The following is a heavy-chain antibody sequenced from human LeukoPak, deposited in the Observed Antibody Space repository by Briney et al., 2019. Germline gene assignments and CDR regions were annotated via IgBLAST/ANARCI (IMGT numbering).Heavy chain of an antibody. V-gene: IGHV3-74*01. Sequence: GGSLRLSCAASGFTLSDHWVYWVRQAPGEGLVWVSRINGDGSGTSHADSVKGRFTISRDNSKNTLYLQMNSLRAEDTAVYYCAKETVVVPAAMKRYNWFDPWGQGTLVTVSS. D-gene: IGHD2-2*01. J-gene: IGHJ5*02. CDR3: AKETVVVPAAMKRYNWFDP. CDR1: GFTLSDHW. CDR2: INGDGSGT.